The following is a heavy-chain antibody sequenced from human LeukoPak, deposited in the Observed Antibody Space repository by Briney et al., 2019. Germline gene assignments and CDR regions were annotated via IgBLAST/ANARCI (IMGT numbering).Heavy chain of an antibody. Sequence: PGGSLRLSCAASGFTFSDYYMSWIRQAPGKGLEWVSAISHSGRSTYYADSVKGRFTISRDNSKNTLYLEMNSLRADDTAVYYCAKAVAVALDYWGQGTLVTVSS. V-gene: IGHV3-23*01. CDR1: GFTFSDYY. D-gene: IGHD6-19*01. CDR3: AKAVAVALDY. J-gene: IGHJ4*02. CDR2: ISHSGRST.